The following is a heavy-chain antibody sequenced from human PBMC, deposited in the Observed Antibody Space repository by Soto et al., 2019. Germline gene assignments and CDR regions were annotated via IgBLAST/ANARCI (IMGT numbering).Heavy chain of an antibody. CDR1: GGSFSGYY. J-gene: IGHJ4*02. Sequence: QVQLQQWGAGLLKPSEPLSLTCAVYGGSFSGYYWSWIRQPPGKGLEWIGEINHSGSTNYNPSLKRRVTIPVDTSKNQFSLKLSSVTAADTAVYYCARGHGAIAARPGYYFDYWGQGSLVTVSS. V-gene: IGHV4-34*01. D-gene: IGHD6-6*01. CDR2: INHSGST. CDR3: ARGHGAIAARPGYYFDY.